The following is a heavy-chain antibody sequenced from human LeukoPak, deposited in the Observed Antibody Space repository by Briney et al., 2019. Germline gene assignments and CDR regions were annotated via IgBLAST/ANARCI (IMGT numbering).Heavy chain of an antibody. V-gene: IGHV3-30*18. J-gene: IGHJ4*02. Sequence: GGSLRLSCAASGFTFSNYGIHWVRQAPGEGLEWVAVISYDGNNKYYADSVKGRFTISRDNSKNTLFLQMNSLRAEDTAVYYCAKGVDYCSGGSCPADYWGPGTLVTVSS. D-gene: IGHD2-15*01. CDR3: AKGVDYCSGGSCPADY. CDR2: ISYDGNNK. CDR1: GFTFSNYG.